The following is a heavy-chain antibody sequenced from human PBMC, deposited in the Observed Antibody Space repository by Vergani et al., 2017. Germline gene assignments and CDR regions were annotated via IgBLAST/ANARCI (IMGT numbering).Heavy chain of an antibody. V-gene: IGHV4-34*01. Sequence: QVQLQQWGAGLLKPSETLSLTCAVYGGSFSGYYWSWIRQPPGKGLEWIGEINHSGSTDYKPSLKRRVTISVDTAKNQFPLNLSSVTAADTAVYYCARGVILPQGSSSRRHFDYWGQGTLVTASS. D-gene: IGHD6-6*01. CDR3: ARGVILPQGSSSRRHFDY. CDR2: INHSGST. J-gene: IGHJ4*02. CDR1: GGSFSGYY.